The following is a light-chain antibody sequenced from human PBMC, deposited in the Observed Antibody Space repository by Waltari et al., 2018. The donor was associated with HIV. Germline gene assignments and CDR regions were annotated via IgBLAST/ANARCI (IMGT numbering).Light chain of an antibody. CDR3: LQYTFWPPYT. V-gene: IGKV3-15*01. Sequence: EIVMTQFPGTLSVSQGERVTLSCRASKSISSHLAWYQQKPGQAPRLLIYAASNSATGIPARFSGSGSGTDVTLTISSLQPEDFAVYYCLQYTFWPPYTFGQGTKLEMK. CDR1: KSISSH. J-gene: IGKJ2*01. CDR2: AAS.